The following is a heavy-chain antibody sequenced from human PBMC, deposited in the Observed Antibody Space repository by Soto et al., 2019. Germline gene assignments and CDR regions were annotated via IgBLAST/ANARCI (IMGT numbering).Heavy chain of an antibody. CDR1: GYTFTSYD. J-gene: IGHJ4*02. V-gene: IGHV1-8*01. Sequence: ASVKVSCKAFGYTFTSYDIYWVRQATGQGLEWMGWMNPNTGNSAYAQKFQGRVTVTSDTSINTVHMELSSLRSEDTAVYYCARRAETNGWNGFGADKYYFDFWGQGTLVTVSS. D-gene: IGHD1-1*01. CDR2: MNPNTGNS. CDR3: ARRAETNGWNGFGADKYYFDF.